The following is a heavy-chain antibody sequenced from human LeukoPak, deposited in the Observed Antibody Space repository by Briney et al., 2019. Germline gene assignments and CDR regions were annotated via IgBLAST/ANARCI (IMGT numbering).Heavy chain of an antibody. CDR2: INPSGGST. J-gene: IGHJ4*02. Sequence: ASVKVSRKASGYTFTSYYMHWVRQAPGQGLEWMGIINPSGGSTSYAQKFQGRVTMTRDTSTSTVYMELSSLRSEDTAVYYCARDGLISLSPGGLRLILLRYWGQGTLVTVSS. D-gene: IGHD3/OR15-3a*01. V-gene: IGHV1-46*01. CDR3: ARDGLISLSPGGLRLILLRY. CDR1: GYTFTSYY.